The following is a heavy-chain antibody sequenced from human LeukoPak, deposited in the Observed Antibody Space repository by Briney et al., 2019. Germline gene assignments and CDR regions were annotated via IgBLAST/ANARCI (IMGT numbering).Heavy chain of an antibody. CDR3: ARRGYDFWSGYHPEYWYFDL. Sequence: SETLSLTCTVSGGSISSYYWSWNRQPPGKGLEWIGYIYTSGSTNYNPSLKSRVTISVDTSKNQFSLKLSSVTAADTAVYYCARRGYDFWSGYHPEYWYFDLWGRGTLVTVSS. CDR1: GGSISSYY. D-gene: IGHD3-3*01. CDR2: IYTSGST. J-gene: IGHJ2*01. V-gene: IGHV4-4*09.